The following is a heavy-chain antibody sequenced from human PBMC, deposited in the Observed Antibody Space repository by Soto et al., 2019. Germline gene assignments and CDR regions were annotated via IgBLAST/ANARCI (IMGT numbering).Heavy chain of an antibody. V-gene: IGHV3-23*01. Sequence: EVQLLESGGGLVQPGGSLRLSCAASEFTFSSYPMSWVRQAPGKGLEWVSVISGGGSIAYYADSVKGRFTISRDNSKKTLYLQMNSLSAEDTAVYFCANGRGTTEVFDYWGQGTLVTVSS. CDR1: EFTFSSYP. D-gene: IGHD3-16*01. J-gene: IGHJ4*02. CDR3: ANGRGTTEVFDY. CDR2: ISGGGSIA.